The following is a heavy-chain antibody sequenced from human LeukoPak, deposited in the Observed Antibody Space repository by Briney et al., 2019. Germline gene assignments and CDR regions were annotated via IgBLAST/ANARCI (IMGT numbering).Heavy chain of an antibody. D-gene: IGHD3/OR15-3a*01. V-gene: IGHV3-7*01. CDR1: GFTFDDYG. Sequence: GGSLRLSCAASGFTFDDYGMSWVRQAPGKGLEWVANIKQDGSEKYYVDSVKGRFTISRDNAKNSLYLQMNSLRAEDTAVYYCARWTPYYYYMDVWGKGTTVTVSS. CDR3: ARWTPYYYYMDV. J-gene: IGHJ6*03. CDR2: IKQDGSEK.